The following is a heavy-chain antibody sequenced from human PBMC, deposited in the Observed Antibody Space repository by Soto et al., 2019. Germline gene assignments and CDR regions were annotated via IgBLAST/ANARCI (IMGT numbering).Heavy chain of an antibody. CDR2: IIPIFGTA. D-gene: IGHD2-2*01. CDR1: GGTFSSYA. J-gene: IGHJ5*02. Sequence: SVKVSCKASGGTFSSYAISWVRQAPGQGLEWMGGIIPIFGTANYAQKFQGRVTITADESTSTAYMELSSLRSEDTAVYYCARGCEGYCSSTSCYEACWFDPWGQGTLVTSPQ. V-gene: IGHV1-69*13. CDR3: ARGCEGYCSSTSCYEACWFDP.